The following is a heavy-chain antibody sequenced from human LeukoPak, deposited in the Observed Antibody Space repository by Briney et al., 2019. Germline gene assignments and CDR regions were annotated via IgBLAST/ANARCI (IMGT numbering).Heavy chain of an antibody. Sequence: GGSLRLSCAASGFTFSSYSINWVRQAPGKGLEWVSSISSSSSFISYADSVKGRFTISRDNAKNSLFLQMNSLRAEDTAVYYCARQLLSGYFFVDHWGQGTLVTVSS. J-gene: IGHJ4*02. CDR1: GFTFSSYS. CDR2: ISSSSSFI. V-gene: IGHV3-21*01. CDR3: ARQLLSGYFFVDH. D-gene: IGHD3-3*01.